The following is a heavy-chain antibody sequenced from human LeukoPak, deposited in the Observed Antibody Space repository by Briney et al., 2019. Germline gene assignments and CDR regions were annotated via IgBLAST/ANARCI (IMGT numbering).Heavy chain of an antibody. D-gene: IGHD3-10*01. CDR3: ASWGYYGSGNY. Sequence: GGSLRLSCAASGFTFSNYAFNWVRQAPGKGLEWISYISSSTTIYYADSVKGRFTISRDNAKNSLYLQMNSLRAEDTAVYYCASWGYYGSGNYWGQGTLVTVSS. V-gene: IGHV3-69-1*01. J-gene: IGHJ4*02. CDR2: ISSSTTI. CDR1: GFTFSNYA.